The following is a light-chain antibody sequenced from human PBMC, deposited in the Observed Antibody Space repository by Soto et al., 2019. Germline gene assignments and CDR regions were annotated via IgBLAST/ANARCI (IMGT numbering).Light chain of an antibody. CDR1: QSIGRW. Sequence: DMQMTQYPSTLSASVGDRVTITCRASQSIGRWLAWYQQKPGEAPKVLVYDASSLESGVPSRFSGSGSGTEFTLTISSLQPDDFATYYCQQYQTYWTFGQGTKVDIK. J-gene: IGKJ1*01. V-gene: IGKV1-5*01. CDR2: DAS. CDR3: QQYQTYWT.